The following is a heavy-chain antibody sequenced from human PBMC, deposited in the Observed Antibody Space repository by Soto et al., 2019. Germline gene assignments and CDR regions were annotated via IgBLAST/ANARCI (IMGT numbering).Heavy chain of an antibody. D-gene: IGHD3-22*01. Sequence: PXESLRLSCAASGFTFSSYAMHWVRQAPGKGLEWVAVISYDGSNKYYADSVKGRFTISRDNSKNTLYLQMNSLRAEDTAVYYCARVPPPYYYDSSGYYSGPGVDYWGQGTLVTVSS. V-gene: IGHV3-30-3*01. CDR1: GFTFSSYA. CDR2: ISYDGSNK. J-gene: IGHJ4*02. CDR3: ARVPPPYYYDSSGYYSGPGVDY.